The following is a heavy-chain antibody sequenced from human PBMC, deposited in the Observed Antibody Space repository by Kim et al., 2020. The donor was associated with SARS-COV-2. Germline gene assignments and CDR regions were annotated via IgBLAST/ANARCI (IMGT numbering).Heavy chain of an antibody. CDR2: INWNGGST. Sequence: GGSLRLSCAASGFTFDDYGMSWVRQAPGKGLEWVSGINWNGGSTGYADSVKGRFTISRDNAKNSLYLQMNSLRAEDTALYHCARGIGRIFGVAIAYYGMDVWGQGTTVTVSS. D-gene: IGHD3-3*01. CDR3: ARGIGRIFGVAIAYYGMDV. CDR1: GFTFDDYG. V-gene: IGHV3-20*01. J-gene: IGHJ6*02.